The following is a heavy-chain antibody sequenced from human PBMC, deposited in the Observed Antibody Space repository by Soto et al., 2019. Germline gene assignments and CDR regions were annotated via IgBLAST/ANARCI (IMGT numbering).Heavy chain of an antibody. D-gene: IGHD2-15*01. V-gene: IGHV3-48*03. CDR3: ARARRWFDY. Sequence: EVQLVESGGGLVKPGGSLRLSCAASGFTFSSYEMNWVRQAPGKGLEWVSYISSSGSTIYYADSVKGRFTISRDNAKNSLYLRMYSLRAEDTAVYYCARARRWFDYWGQGTLVTVSS. CDR2: ISSSGSTI. J-gene: IGHJ4*02. CDR1: GFTFSSYE.